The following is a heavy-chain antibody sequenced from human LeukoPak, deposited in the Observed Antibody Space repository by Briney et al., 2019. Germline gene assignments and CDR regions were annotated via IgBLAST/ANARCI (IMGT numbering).Heavy chain of an antibody. J-gene: IGHJ6*03. CDR1: GYTFTSYG. V-gene: IGHV1-18*01. D-gene: IGHD2-2*01. CDR2: ISAYNGNT. Sequence: ASVKVSCKASGYTFTSYGISWVRQAPGQGLEWMGWISAYNGNTNYAQKLQGRVTMTTDTSTSTAYMELRSLRSDDTAVYYCAGVPAYYCSTSCYYYYYMDVWGKGTTVTVSS. CDR3: AGVPAYYCSTSCYYYYYMDV.